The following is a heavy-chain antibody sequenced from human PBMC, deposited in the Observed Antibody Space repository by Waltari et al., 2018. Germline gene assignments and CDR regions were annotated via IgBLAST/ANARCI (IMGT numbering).Heavy chain of an antibody. CDR3: AKGGYCSSTSCLRYYYYYYMDV. J-gene: IGHJ6*03. D-gene: IGHD2-2*01. Sequence: EVQLLESGGGLVQPGGSLRLSCAASGFTFSSYAMSWVRQAPGKGLERVSAISGSGGSTYYADSVKGRFTITRDNSKNTLYLQMNSLRAEDTAVYYCAKGGYCSSTSCLRYYYYYYMDVWGKGTTVTISS. CDR1: GFTFSSYA. CDR2: ISGSGGST. V-gene: IGHV3-23*01.